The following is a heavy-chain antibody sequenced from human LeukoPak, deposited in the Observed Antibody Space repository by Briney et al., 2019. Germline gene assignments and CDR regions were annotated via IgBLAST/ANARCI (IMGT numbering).Heavy chain of an antibody. Sequence: SQTLSLTCTVSSGSISSRGYYWIWIRQHPGKGLEWIGYIYNSGGTKYNPSLKSRVTISVDTSKNQFSLKLNSVTAADTAVYYCARNYYDTSDYYFGNFDYWGQGTLVTVSS. CDR2: IYNSGGT. D-gene: IGHD3-22*01. J-gene: IGHJ4*02. V-gene: IGHV4-31*03. CDR1: SGSISSRGYY. CDR3: ARNYYDTSDYYFGNFDY.